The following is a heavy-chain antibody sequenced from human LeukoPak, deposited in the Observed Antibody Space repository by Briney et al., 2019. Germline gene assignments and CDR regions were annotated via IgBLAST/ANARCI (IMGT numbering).Heavy chain of an antibody. V-gene: IGHV1-8*01. CDR3: ARTSTGTRGGYDV. J-gene: IGHJ4*02. CDR1: GYTFTSCD. CDR2: INPNSGNT. D-gene: IGHD1-1*01. Sequence: ASVKVSCKASGYTFTSCDINWVRQASGQGLEWMGWINPNSGNTGFTQKFQGRVTVTRSTSISTAYMELSSLTSDDTAVYYCARTSTGTRGGYDVWGQGTLVTVSS.